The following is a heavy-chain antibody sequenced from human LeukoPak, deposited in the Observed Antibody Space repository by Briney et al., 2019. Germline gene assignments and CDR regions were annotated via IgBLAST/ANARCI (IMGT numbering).Heavy chain of an antibody. D-gene: IGHD3/OR15-3a*01. Sequence: GGSLRLSCAASQFTFTTYAMSWVRQAPGRGLEWVSSIGDSGVPTYYADSVKGRFTISKDNSQNTLYLQMNSLGADDTAVYYCAKVATWTYFDSWGQGTLVTVSS. CDR3: AKVATWTYFDS. CDR1: QFTFTTYA. CDR2: IGDSGVPT. V-gene: IGHV3-23*01. J-gene: IGHJ4*02.